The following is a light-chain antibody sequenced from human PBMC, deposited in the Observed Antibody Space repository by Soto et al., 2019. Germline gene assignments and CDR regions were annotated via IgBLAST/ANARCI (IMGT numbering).Light chain of an antibody. CDR2: GAS. CDR1: QSISDT. J-gene: IGKJ1*01. CDR3: QQYNNWPWT. Sequence: EIVLTQSPATLSVSPGGRATLSCRASQSISDTLAWYQQKPGQAPRLPIYGASKRATGFPARFSGSGSGTDFTLTISSLQSEDFAVYYCQQYNNWPWTFGQGTKVDIK. V-gene: IGKV3-15*01.